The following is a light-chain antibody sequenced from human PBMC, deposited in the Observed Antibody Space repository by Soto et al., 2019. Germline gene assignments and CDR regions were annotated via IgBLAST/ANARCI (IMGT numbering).Light chain of an antibody. CDR2: DDY. J-gene: IGLJ3*02. V-gene: IGLV3-21*02. CDR3: QVWDNPSAHVV. Sequence: SYELTQPPSVSVAPGQTARITCGGNNIGTKSVHWYQQKPGQAPVLVVYDDYDRPSRIPERFSGSNSGNTATLTISTVEAGDEADYYCQVWDNPSAHVVFGGGTKVTVL. CDR1: NIGTKS.